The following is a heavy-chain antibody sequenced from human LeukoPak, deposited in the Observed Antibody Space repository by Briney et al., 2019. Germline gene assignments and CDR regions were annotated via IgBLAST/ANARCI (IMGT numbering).Heavy chain of an antibody. J-gene: IGHJ6*03. V-gene: IGHV3-15*01. Sequence: PGGSLRLSCAASGFTFSNAWMSWVRQAPGKGLEWVGRIKSKTDGGTTDYAATVKGRFTISRDDSKNTLYLQMNSLKTEDTAVYYCTTRLAGDYYYYYMDVWGKGTTVTVSS. D-gene: IGHD7-27*01. CDR3: TTRLAGDYYYYYMDV. CDR2: IKSKTDGGTT. CDR1: GFTFSNAW.